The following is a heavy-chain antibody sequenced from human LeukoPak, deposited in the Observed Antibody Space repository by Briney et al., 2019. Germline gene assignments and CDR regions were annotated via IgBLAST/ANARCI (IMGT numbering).Heavy chain of an antibody. CDR1: GFTFSSYA. D-gene: IGHD2-15*01. V-gene: IGHV3-23*01. CDR2: ISGSGGST. Sequence: GGSLRLSCAASGFTFSSYAMSWVRQAPGKGLEWVSAISGSGGSTYYADPVKGRFTISRDNSKNTLYLQMNSLRAEDTAVYYCAKGYCSGGSCYPHFDYWGQGALVTVSS. J-gene: IGHJ4*02. CDR3: AKGYCSGGSCYPHFDY.